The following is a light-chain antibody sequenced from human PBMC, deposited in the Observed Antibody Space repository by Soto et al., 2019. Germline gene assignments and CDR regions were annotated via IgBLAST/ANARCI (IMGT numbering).Light chain of an antibody. V-gene: IGLV2-8*01. Sequence: QSALTQPPSASGSPGQSVTISCTGTSSDVGGYNYVSWYQQHPGKAPKLMIYEVSNRPSGVPDRFSGSKSANTAFLTVSGLRAEDEADYYCSSFAGRNNFVIFGGGTQLTVL. CDR2: EVS. CDR3: SSFAGRNNFVI. J-gene: IGLJ2*01. CDR1: SSDVGGYNY.